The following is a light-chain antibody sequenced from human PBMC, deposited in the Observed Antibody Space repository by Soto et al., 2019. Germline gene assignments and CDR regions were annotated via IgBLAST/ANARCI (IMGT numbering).Light chain of an antibody. Sequence: QSVLSHPPSASWSPGQSVAISCTGTSSDVGGYNYVSWYQQHPGKAPKLMIYEVNKRPSGVPDRFSGSKSGNTASLTVSGLQAEDEADYYCSSYAGSSNVFGTGTKVTXL. V-gene: IGLV2-8*01. CDR1: SSDVGGYNY. CDR3: SSYAGSSNV. CDR2: EVN. J-gene: IGLJ1*01.